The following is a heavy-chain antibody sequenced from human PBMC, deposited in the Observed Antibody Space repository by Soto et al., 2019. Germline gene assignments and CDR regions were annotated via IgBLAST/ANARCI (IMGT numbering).Heavy chain of an antibody. CDR1: GYTFTSYG. V-gene: IGHV1-18*01. J-gene: IGHJ6*02. CDR2: ISAYNGNT. CDR3: ASKLIYYYDSSGYYVPRGYYYGMDV. Sequence: ASVKVSCKASGYTFTSYGISWVRQAPGQVLEWMGWISAYNGNTNYAQKLQGRVTMTTDTSTSTAYMELRSLRSDDTAVYYCASKLIYYYDSSGYYVPRGYYYGMDVWGQGTTVTVSS. D-gene: IGHD3-22*01.